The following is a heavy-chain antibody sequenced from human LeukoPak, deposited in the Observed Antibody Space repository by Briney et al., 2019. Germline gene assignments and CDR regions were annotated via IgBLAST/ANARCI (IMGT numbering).Heavy chain of an antibody. CDR3: GRSGYSGHIYY. J-gene: IGHJ4*02. CDR1: GDTVSSIKAT. V-gene: IGHV6-1*01. CDR2: TYYRSKWYN. D-gene: IGHD5-12*01. Sequence: ASQTLSPTCAITGDTVSSIKATWSWIRQSPSRGLEWLGRTYYRSKWYNHYAVSVKSRITINPDTSKNQFSLQLNSVTPDDTAVYNCGRSGYSGHIYYCGQGTLVTVSS.